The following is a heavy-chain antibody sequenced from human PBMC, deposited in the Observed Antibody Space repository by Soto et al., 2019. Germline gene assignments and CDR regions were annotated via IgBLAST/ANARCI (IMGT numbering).Heavy chain of an antibody. CDR3: TRGYGDYVRDY. J-gene: IGHJ4*02. D-gene: IGHD4-17*01. Sequence: EVQLVESGGGLVQPGGSLKLSCAVSGFTDSGSAMHWVRQASGKGLEWVGRIRSKSNSYATAYAASVKGRFTISRDDSKNTAYLQMNSLKTEDTAVYYCTRGYGDYVRDYWGQGTLVTVSS. CDR1: GFTDSGSA. CDR2: IRSKSNSYAT. V-gene: IGHV3-73*01.